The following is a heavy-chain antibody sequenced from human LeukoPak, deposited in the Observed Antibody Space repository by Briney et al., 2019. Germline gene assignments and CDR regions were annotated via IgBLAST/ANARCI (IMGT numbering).Heavy chain of an antibody. J-gene: IGHJ4*02. D-gene: IGHD5-24*01. CDR2: TNAGTGDG. CDR1: GYTFSHYG. CDR3: ARSGDNWSCDN. Sequence: GASVKVSCKASGYTFSHYGVQWVRQAPGQTLEWMGWTNAGTGDGKYSQKFQGRLTMTSDTSATTLYMELNSLTSEDTAVYYCARSGDNWSCDNWGQGTLVTVSS. V-gene: IGHV1-3*01.